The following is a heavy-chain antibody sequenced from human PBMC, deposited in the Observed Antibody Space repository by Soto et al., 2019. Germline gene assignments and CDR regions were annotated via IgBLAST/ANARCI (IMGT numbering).Heavy chain of an antibody. Sequence: GGSLRLSCAASGFTFSSYSMNWVRQAPGKGLEWVSSISSSSSYIYYADSVKGRFTISRDNAKNSLYLQMNSLRAEDTAVYYCARDSSSTSYLVYFDYWGQGTLVTVSS. D-gene: IGHD2-2*01. V-gene: IGHV3-21*01. J-gene: IGHJ4*02. CDR1: GFTFSSYS. CDR3: ARDSSSTSYLVYFDY. CDR2: ISSSSSYI.